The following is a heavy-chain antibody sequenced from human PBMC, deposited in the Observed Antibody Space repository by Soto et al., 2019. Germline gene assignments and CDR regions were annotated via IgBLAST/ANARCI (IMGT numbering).Heavy chain of an antibody. CDR1: GGTFTNYA. D-gene: IGHD2-2*01. Sequence: QAQLVQSGAEVRKPGSSVKVSCKASGGTFTNYAINWVRQAPGQGLEWMGDITPMFGRPNYAQKFQGRITITADDSTSTTYMELSSLRSADTALYFCAREGRVHTPVFGHWGQGTLVTVSS. V-gene: IGHV1-69*01. CDR3: AREGRVHTPVFGH. J-gene: IGHJ4*02. CDR2: ITPMFGRP.